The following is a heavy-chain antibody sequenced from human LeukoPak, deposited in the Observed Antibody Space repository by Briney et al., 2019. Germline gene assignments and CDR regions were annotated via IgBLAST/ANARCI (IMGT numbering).Heavy chain of an antibody. V-gene: IGHV3-74*01. Sequence: PGGSLRLSCAASGFTFSNDWMHSVRQAPGKGLVWVSRINTDGSTTTYADSVKGRFTISRDNAKNTLYLQMNSLRVEDTAVYYCASSRGGSYHYWGQGTLVTVSS. J-gene: IGHJ4*02. D-gene: IGHD1-26*01. CDR2: INTDGSTT. CDR1: GFTFSNDW. CDR3: ASSRGGSYHY.